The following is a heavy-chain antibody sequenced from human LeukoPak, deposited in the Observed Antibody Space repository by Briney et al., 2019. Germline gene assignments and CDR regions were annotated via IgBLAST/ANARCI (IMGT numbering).Heavy chain of an antibody. Sequence: KTSETLSLTCTVSVGSVSSGSYYWSWIRQPPGKGLEWIGYIYYSGSTNYNPSLKSRVTISVDTSKNQFSLKLSSVTAADTAVYYCARASIAAAGFDYWGQGTLVTVSS. J-gene: IGHJ4*02. CDR3: ARASIAAAGFDY. CDR1: VGSVSSGSYY. CDR2: IYYSGST. D-gene: IGHD6-13*01. V-gene: IGHV4-61*01.